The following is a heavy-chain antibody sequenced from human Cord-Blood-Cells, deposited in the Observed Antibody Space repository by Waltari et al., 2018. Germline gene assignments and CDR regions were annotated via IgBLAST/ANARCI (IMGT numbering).Heavy chain of an antibody. V-gene: IGHV3-30-3*01. CDR3: ARGGFDDDAFDI. CDR1: VFTFSSYA. Sequence: QVQLVASGGGVVQPGSSLRPSCAPSVFTFSSYALSLLRQAPGKGLEWVAVILYSGSNKYYADSVKGRFTISRDNSKNTLYLQMNSLRAEDTTVYYCARGGFDDDAFDIWGQGTMVTVSS. CDR2: ILYSGSNK. D-gene: IGHD3-9*01. J-gene: IGHJ3*02.